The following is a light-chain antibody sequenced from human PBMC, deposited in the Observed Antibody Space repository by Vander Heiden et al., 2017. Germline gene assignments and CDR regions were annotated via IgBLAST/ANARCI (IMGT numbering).Light chain of an antibody. Sequence: SDVLTQPPLVSVAPGQTARITCGGNDIGSKSVHWYQLKSGQAPVLVVYEDSERPSAIPERFTGSNSGATATLTISMVEAEDEADYCCQVWDADSGHWVFGGGTTLTVL. CDR1: DIGSKS. V-gene: IGLV3-21*02. CDR3: QVWDADSGHWV. CDR2: EDS. J-gene: IGLJ3*02.